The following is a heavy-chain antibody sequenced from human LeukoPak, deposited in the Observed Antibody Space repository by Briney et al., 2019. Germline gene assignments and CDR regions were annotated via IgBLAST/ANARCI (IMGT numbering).Heavy chain of an antibody. Sequence: ASVKVSCKASGYTFSNYYIYWVRQAPGQGLEWMGVINPSGGPTNYAQKFQGRVTMTRDTSISTAYMGLSRLRSDDTAVYYCARGTTYSSSLYWGQGTLVTVSS. CDR2: INPSGGPT. V-gene: IGHV1-2*02. J-gene: IGHJ4*02. CDR3: ARGTTYSSSLY. CDR1: GYTFSNYY. D-gene: IGHD6-6*01.